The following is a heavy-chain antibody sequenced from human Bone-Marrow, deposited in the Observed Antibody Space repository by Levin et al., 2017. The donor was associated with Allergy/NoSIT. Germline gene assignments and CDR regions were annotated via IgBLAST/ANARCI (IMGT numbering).Heavy chain of an antibody. D-gene: IGHD3-16*02. CDR1: GGSISGYY. CDR3: ARYVWGSYRSMANGYFDL. Sequence: SQTLSLTCSVSGGSISGYYLGWLRQPPGKGLEWIGYLYFSGNTNYNSSLKSRVAISVDTSKNQFSLRLSSVTAADTAVYYCARYVWGSYRSMANGYFDLWGRGTLVTVSS. V-gene: IGHV4-59*03. CDR2: LYFSGNT. J-gene: IGHJ2*01.